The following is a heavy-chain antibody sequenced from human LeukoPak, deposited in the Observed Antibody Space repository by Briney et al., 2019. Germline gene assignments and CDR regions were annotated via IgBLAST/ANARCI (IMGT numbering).Heavy chain of an antibody. CDR1: GDSVSSNSAA. Sequence: SQTLSLTCAISGDSVSSNSAAWNWIRQSPSRGLEWLGRTYYRSKWYNDYAMSVKSRITINPDTSKNQFSLQLNSVTPEDTAVYYCARNYDSSGYYKGDAFDIWGQGTMVTVSS. CDR3: ARNYDSSGYYKGDAFDI. D-gene: IGHD3-22*01. CDR2: TYYRSKWYN. V-gene: IGHV6-1*01. J-gene: IGHJ3*02.